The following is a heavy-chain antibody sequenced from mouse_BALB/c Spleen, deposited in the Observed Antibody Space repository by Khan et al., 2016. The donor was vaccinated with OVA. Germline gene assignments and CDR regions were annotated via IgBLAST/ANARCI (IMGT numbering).Heavy chain of an antibody. J-gene: IGHJ2*01. D-gene: IGHD1-1*01. CDR3: ERRGRRWDFDY. Sequence: VKLQESGAELAKPGASVKMSCKASGYTFINYWILWVKQRPGQGLEWIGYINPSTGYTEYNQNFKDKATLTADKSSSTAYMQLSSLTSEDAAVYYCERRGRRWDFDYWGQGTTLTVSS. CDR2: INPSTGYT. V-gene: IGHV1-7*01. CDR1: GYTFINYW.